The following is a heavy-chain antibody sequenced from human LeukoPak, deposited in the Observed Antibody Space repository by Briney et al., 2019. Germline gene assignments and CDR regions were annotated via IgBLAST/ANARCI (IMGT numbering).Heavy chain of an antibody. CDR3: ARGYSSSHDAFDI. J-gene: IGHJ3*02. V-gene: IGHV3-30*04. CDR1: GFTFSSYA. D-gene: IGHD6-13*01. Sequence: GGSLRLSCAASGFTFSSYAMHWVRQAPGKGLEWVAVISYDGSNKYYADSVKGRLTISRDNSKNTLYLQMNSLRAEDTAVYYCARGYSSSHDAFDIWGQGTMVTVSS. CDR2: ISYDGSNK.